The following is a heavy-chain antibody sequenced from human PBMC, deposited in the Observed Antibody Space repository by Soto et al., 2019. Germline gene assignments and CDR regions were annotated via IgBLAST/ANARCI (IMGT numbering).Heavy chain of an antibody. CDR3: ARGLYYYDSSGSLGDAFDT. J-gene: IGHJ3*02. Sequence: ASVKVSCKASGDTFASYYMHWVRQAPGQGLEWMGIINPSGGSISYAQKFQGRVTMTRDTSTSTVYMELSSLRSEDTAVYYCARGLYYYDSSGSLGDAFDTWGQGPLVTVSS. V-gene: IGHV1-46*01. CDR2: INPSGGSI. D-gene: IGHD3-22*01. CDR1: GDTFASYY.